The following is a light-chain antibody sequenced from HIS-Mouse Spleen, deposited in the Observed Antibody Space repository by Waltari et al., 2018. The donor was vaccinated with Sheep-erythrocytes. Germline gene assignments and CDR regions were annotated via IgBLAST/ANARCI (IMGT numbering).Light chain of an antibody. Sequence: DIQMTQSPSSLSASVGDRVTITCRASQRIRSYLNWYQQKPGKAPKLLIYAASSLQSGVPSRFSGSGSGTDFTLTISSLQPEDFATYYCQQSYSTPPTFGGGTK. CDR3: QQSYSTPPT. CDR1: QRIRSY. J-gene: IGKJ4*01. CDR2: AAS. V-gene: IGKV1-39*01.